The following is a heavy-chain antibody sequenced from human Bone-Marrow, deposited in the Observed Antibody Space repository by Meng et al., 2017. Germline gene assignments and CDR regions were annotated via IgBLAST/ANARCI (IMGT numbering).Heavy chain of an antibody. CDR1: GFTFSTYA. CDR2: INGGGVNT. V-gene: IGHV3-23*01. J-gene: IGHJ4*02. CDR3: AKCESIWFGELSYFDY. Sequence: GESLKISCAASGFTFSTYAMSWVRQAPEKGLEWVSTINGGGVNTYYADSVKGRFTISRDNSKNTLSLQMNSLRAEDTAVYYCAKCESIWFGELSYFDYWGQGTLVTVSS. D-gene: IGHD3-10*01.